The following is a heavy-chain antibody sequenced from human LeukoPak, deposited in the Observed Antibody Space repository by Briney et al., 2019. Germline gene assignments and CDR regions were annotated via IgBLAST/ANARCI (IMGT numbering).Heavy chain of an antibody. CDR2: IYYSGST. D-gene: IGHD3-22*01. CDR3: ARGTGAYYYL. Sequence: SETLSLTCTVSGGSTSDYYWSWIRQPPGKGLEWIGYIYYSGSTKYNPYLKSRVTISIDTSKNQFSLKLSSVTAADTALYYCARGTGAYYYLWGQGTMVTVSS. J-gene: IGHJ3*01. CDR1: GGSTSDYY. V-gene: IGHV4-59*01.